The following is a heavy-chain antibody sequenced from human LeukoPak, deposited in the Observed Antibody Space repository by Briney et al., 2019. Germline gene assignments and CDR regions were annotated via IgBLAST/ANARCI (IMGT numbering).Heavy chain of an antibody. CDR1: GFTFSSYS. V-gene: IGHV3-48*01. CDR2: ISSSSTI. J-gene: IGHJ4*02. CDR3: ARAVVGATNY. D-gene: IGHD1-26*01. Sequence: GGSLRLSCAASGFTFSSYSMNWVRQAPGKGLERVSYISSSSTIYYADSVKGRFTISRDNAKNSLYLQMNSLRAEDTAVYYCARAVVGATNYWGQGTLVTVSS.